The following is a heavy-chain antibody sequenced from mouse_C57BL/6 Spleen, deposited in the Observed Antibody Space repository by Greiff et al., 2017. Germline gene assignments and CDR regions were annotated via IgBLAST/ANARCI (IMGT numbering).Heavy chain of an antibody. V-gene: IGHV1-52*01. Sequence: VQLQQSGAELVRPGSSVKLSCKASGYTFTSYWMHWVKQRPIQGLEWIGNIDPSDSETHYNQKFKDKATLTVDKSSSTAYMQLSSLTSEDSAVYYCAREGYYVNYYAMDYWGQGTSVTVSS. CDR3: AREGYYVNYYAMDY. CDR2: IDPSDSET. D-gene: IGHD2-3*01. J-gene: IGHJ4*01. CDR1: GYTFTSYW.